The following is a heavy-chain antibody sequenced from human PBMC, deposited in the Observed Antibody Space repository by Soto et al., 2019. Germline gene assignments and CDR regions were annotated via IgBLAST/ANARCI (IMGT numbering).Heavy chain of an antibody. D-gene: IGHD6-19*01. J-gene: IGHJ3*01. V-gene: IGHV4-4*02. CDR2: IFHSGDT. CDR3: AYSTGWYRHDV. Sequence: QVQLQESGPGLVKPSGTLSLTCAVSGDSISNSRWWTWVRQPPGKGLEWIGDIFHSGDTNYKPSLKSRVFISVDKSQNQFSLRVSSVTAADTAVYYCAYSTGWYRHDVWGQGTVVTVSS. CDR1: GDSISNSRW.